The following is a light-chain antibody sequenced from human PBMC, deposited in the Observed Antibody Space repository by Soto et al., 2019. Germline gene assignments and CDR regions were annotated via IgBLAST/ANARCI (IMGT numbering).Light chain of an antibody. CDR1: SGHSSYV. CDR3: QTWGNGIVV. J-gene: IGLJ2*01. V-gene: IGLV4-69*01. Sequence: QPVLTQSPSASASLGASVKLTCTLSSGHSSYVIAWHQQQPEKGPRDLMKLNSDGSHTKGDGIPDRFSGSSSGAERSLTISSLQSEDEADYYCQTWGNGIVVFGGGTKVTIL. CDR2: LNSDGSH.